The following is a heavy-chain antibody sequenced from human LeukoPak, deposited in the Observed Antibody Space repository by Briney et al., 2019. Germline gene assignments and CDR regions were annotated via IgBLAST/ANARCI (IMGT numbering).Heavy chain of an antibody. V-gene: IGHV3-30*18. Sequence: PGRSLRLSCAASGFTFSSYGMHWVRQAPGKGLEWVAVISYDGSNKYYADSVKGRFTISRDNSKNTLYLQMNSLRAEDTAVYYCAKSVRFGNMGADYWGQGTLVTVSS. J-gene: IGHJ4*02. CDR1: GFTFSSYG. CDR2: ISYDGSNK. D-gene: IGHD3-10*01. CDR3: AKSVRFGNMGADY.